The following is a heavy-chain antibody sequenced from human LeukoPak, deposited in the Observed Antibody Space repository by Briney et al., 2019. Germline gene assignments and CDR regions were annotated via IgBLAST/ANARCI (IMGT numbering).Heavy chain of an antibody. J-gene: IGHJ4*02. V-gene: IGHV1-69*06. Sequence: SVKVSCKASGGTFSSYAISWVRQAPGQGLEWMGGIIPIFGTANYAQKFQGRVTITADKSTSTAYMELSSLRSEDTAVYYCARDQAATYYYDSSGYYPAIWGQGTLVTVSS. CDR1: GGTFSSYA. CDR3: ARDQAATYYYDSSGYYPAI. CDR2: IIPIFGTA. D-gene: IGHD3-22*01.